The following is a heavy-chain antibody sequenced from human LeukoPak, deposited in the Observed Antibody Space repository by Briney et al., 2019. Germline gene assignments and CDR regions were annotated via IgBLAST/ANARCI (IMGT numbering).Heavy chain of an antibody. CDR2: ISAGGTST. Sequence: GGSLRLSCAASGFTFSTYAMSWVRQAPGKGLEWVSAISAGGTSTYYADSVRGRFTMSRDNSKNTLYLQMNSLRAEDTALYYRAKVVDKDYWGQGTLVTVSS. CDR1: GFTFSTYA. V-gene: IGHV3-23*01. J-gene: IGHJ4*02. CDR3: AKVVDKDY. D-gene: IGHD3-9*01.